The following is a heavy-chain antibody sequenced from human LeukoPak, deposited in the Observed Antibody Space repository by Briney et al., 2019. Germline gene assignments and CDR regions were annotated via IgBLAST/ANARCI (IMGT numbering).Heavy chain of an antibody. CDR3: ARGKNWNYGYYGMDV. CDR1: GFTVSSNY. J-gene: IGHJ6*02. D-gene: IGHD1-7*01. CDR2: IYSGGST. V-gene: IGHV3-66*02. Sequence: GGSLRLSCAASGFTVSSNYMSWVRQAPGKGLEWVSVIYSGGSTYYANSVKGRFTISRDNSKNTLYLQMNSLRAEDTAVYYCARGKNWNYGYYGMDVWGQGTTVTVSS.